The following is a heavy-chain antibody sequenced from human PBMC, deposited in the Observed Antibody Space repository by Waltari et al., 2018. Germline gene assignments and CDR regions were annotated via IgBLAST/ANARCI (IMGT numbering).Heavy chain of an antibody. D-gene: IGHD3-22*01. CDR2: IYTSGST. V-gene: IGHV4-61*09. CDR3: AREEDDHDISAYHF. CDR1: GGSISSGSYH. Sequence: QVQLQESGPGLVKPSQTLSLTCSVSGGSISSGSYHWSWIRQPAGKGLEWIGHIYTSGSTNYNPSLESRVTISVDTSKNQFSLKLSSVTAADTAVYYCAREEDDHDISAYHFWGQGTLVTVSS. J-gene: IGHJ4*02.